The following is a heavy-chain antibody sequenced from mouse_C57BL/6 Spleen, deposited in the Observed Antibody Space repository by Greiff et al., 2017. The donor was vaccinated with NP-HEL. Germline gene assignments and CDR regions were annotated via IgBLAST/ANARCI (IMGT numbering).Heavy chain of an antibody. CDR1: GYTFTSYW. CDR2: IHPNSGST. V-gene: IGHV1-64*01. D-gene: IGHD4-1*01. J-gene: IGHJ2*01. CDR3: ESGTGGAHDFDY. Sequence: QVQLQQPGAELVKPGASVKLSCKASGYTFTSYWMHWVKQRPGQGLEWIGMIHPNSGSTNYNEQFKSKATLTVDKSSRTAYMQLSRLTSEDSAVDYRESGTGGAHDFDYWGQGTTLTVSS.